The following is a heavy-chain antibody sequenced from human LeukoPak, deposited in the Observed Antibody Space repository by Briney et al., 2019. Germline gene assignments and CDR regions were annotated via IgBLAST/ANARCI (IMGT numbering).Heavy chain of an antibody. V-gene: IGHV3-21*01. CDR1: GFTFSRLA. D-gene: IGHD5-12*01. Sequence: GGSLRLSCAGSGFTFSRLAMNWVRQASREGLEWVSSISPSGGHIYYADSVRGRFTVSRDNAKNSLYLQMDSLRDGDTAVYHCTTQAGVERGAAVATTIDYWGQGTLVTVSS. J-gene: IGHJ4*02. CDR3: TTQAGVERGAAVATTIDY. CDR2: ISPSGGHI.